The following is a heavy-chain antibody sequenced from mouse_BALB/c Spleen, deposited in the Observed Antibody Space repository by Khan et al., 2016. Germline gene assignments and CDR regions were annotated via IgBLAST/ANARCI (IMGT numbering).Heavy chain of an antibody. J-gene: IGHJ4*01. D-gene: IGHD2-4*01. Sequence: VQLKESGPGLVKPSQSLSLTCTVTGYSITSDYAWNWIRQFPGNKLEWMGYISYSGSTSYNPSLKSRISITRDTSKNQFFLQLNSVTTEDTATYYCARWDYDYDVGAMDYWGQGTSVTVSS. CDR1: GYSITSDYA. CDR3: ARWDYDYDVGAMDY. CDR2: ISYSGST. V-gene: IGHV3-2*02.